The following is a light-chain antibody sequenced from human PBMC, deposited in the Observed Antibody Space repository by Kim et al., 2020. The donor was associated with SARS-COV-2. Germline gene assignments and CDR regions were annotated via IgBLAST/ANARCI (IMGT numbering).Light chain of an antibody. CDR2: VKN. J-gene: IGLJ2*01. V-gene: IGLV3-19*01. CDR1: ILISYY. Sequence: VSCRRTIMITFQGDILISYYATCYPHKPGQVPIVVIYVKNNRPSGSPDRFSSSISGNTDSLTITWTLAGNEADYYCNSRYSNDNVVFGGVTQLTVL. CDR3: NSRYSNDNVV.